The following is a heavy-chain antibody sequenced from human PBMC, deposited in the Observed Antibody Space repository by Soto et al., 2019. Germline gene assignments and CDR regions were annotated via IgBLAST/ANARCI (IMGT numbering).Heavy chain of an antibody. D-gene: IGHD3-9*01. CDR2: RWADGTNK. Sequence: QVQLVESGGGVVQPGRSLRISCAASGFTFSTYGMHWVRQAPGKGLERVAIRWADGTNKYYADSVQGRFTISRDNSKKTLYLQMNRLRAEETAVYDCVRVFDTYYFDLWGQGNMVTFSS. CDR3: VRVFDTYYFDL. CDR1: GFTFSTYG. J-gene: IGHJ4*02. V-gene: IGHV3-33*01.